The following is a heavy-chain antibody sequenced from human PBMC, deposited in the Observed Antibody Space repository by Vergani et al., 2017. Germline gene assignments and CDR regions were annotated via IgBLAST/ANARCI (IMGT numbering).Heavy chain of an antibody. D-gene: IGHD6-19*01. J-gene: IGHJ5*02. CDR2: IYYIRST. CDR1: GAPIRSSNYY. V-gene: IGHV4-39*01. Sequence: QLQLQESGPGLVKPSATLSLTCSVSGAPIRSSNYYWGWIRQPPGKGLEWIASIYYIRSTSYNPSLKSRVTISVDTSKNQFSLKLSSVTAADTAVYFCARHSTVEWLVKLGWIDPWGQGILVTVSS. CDR3: ARHSTVEWLVKLGWIDP.